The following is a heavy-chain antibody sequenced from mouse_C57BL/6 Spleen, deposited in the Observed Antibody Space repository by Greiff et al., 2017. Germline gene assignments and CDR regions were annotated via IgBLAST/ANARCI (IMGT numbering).Heavy chain of an antibody. CDR3: TRRLRLYYYAIDY. CDR2: IDPETGGT. D-gene: IGHD3-2*02. V-gene: IGHV1-15*01. CDR1: GYTFTDYE. Sequence: VQLQQSGAELVRPGASVTLSCKASGYTFTDYEMHWVKQTPVHGLEWIGAIDPETGGTAYNQKFKGKAILTADKSSSTAYMELRSLTSEDSAVYYCTRRLRLYYYAIDYWGQGTSVTVSS. J-gene: IGHJ4*01.